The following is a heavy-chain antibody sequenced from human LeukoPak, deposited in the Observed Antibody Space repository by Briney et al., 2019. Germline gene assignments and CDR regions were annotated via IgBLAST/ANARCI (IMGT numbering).Heavy chain of an antibody. J-gene: IGHJ4*02. V-gene: IGHV3-9*01. CDR1: GFTFDDYA. Sequence: GGSLRLSCAASGFTFDDYAMHWVRQAPGKGLEWVSGISWNSGSIGYADSVKGRFTISRDNAKNSLYLQMNSLRAENTALYYCAKDISGGATGVNYGGKGPLVTVSS. D-gene: IGHD5-24*01. CDR3: AKDISGGATGVNY. CDR2: ISWNSGSI.